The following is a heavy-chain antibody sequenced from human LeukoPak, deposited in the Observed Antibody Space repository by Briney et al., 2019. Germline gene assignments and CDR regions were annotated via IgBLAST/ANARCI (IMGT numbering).Heavy chain of an antibody. V-gene: IGHV1-2*02. CDR2: INPNSGGT. J-gene: IGHJ3*02. Sequence: GASVKVSCKASGYTFTGYYMHWVRQAPGQGLEWMGWINPNSGGTNYAQKFQGRVTMTRDTSISTAYMELSRLRSDDTAVYYCARGYCSSTSCHDAFDIWGQGTMVTVSS. D-gene: IGHD2-2*01. CDR1: GYTFTGYY. CDR3: ARGYCSSTSCHDAFDI.